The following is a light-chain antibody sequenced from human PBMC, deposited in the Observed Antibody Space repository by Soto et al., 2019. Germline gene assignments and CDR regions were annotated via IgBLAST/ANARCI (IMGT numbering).Light chain of an antibody. CDR1: SSDVGGYYS. Sequence: QSVLTQPASVSGSPGQSITISCTGTSSDVGGYYSVSWYQQHPGKAPKLKIYDVTNRPSGVSNRFSGSKSGNTASLTISGLQAEDEADYYCSSYTSSSTDVFGTGTKVTVL. V-gene: IGLV2-14*01. CDR3: SSYTSSSTDV. CDR2: DVT. J-gene: IGLJ1*01.